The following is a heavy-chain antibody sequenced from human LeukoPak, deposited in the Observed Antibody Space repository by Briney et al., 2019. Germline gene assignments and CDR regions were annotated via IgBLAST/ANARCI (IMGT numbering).Heavy chain of an antibody. Sequence: GGSLRLSCAASGFTVGSNYMSWVRQAPGKGLEWVSVIYSGGSTYYADSVKGRFTISRGNSKNTLYLQMNSLRAEDTAVYYCAKDGRGIAVAGHDAFDIWGQGTMVTVSS. CDR1: GFTVGSNY. CDR3: AKDGRGIAVAGHDAFDI. V-gene: IGHV3-53*01. J-gene: IGHJ3*02. D-gene: IGHD6-19*01. CDR2: IYSGGST.